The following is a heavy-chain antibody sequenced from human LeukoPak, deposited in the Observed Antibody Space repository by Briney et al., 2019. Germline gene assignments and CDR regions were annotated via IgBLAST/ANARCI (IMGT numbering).Heavy chain of an antibody. D-gene: IGHD5-18*01. V-gene: IGHV4-4*07. J-gene: IGHJ6*03. CDR2: IYTSGST. CDR3: ARDTAMFTTYYYYYMDV. CDR1: GGSISSYY. Sequence: PSETLSLTFTVSGGSISSYYWSWIRQPAGKGLEWIGRIYTSGSTNYNPSLKSRVTMSVDTSKNQFSLKLSSVTAADTAVYYCARDTAMFTTYYYYYMDVWGKGTTVTVSS.